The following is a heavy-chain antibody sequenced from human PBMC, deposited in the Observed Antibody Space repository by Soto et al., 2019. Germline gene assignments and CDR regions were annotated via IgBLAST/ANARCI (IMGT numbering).Heavy chain of an antibody. D-gene: IGHD6-19*01. CDR3: ARNTSGRNFDY. Sequence: TSETLSLTCSFSNSSINSLFYCCCIRQPPGKVLEWIASIYHSGSTHYNPSLKSRATISVDTSNNQFSLRLSSVTAADTAVYYCARNTSGRNFDYWGQGTQVTVS. CDR2: IYHSGST. CDR1: NSSINSLFY. V-gene: IGHV4-38-2*01. J-gene: IGHJ4*02.